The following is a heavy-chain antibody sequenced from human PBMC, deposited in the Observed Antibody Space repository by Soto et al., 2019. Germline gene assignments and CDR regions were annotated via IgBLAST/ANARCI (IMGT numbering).Heavy chain of an antibody. D-gene: IGHD2-21*02. CDR1: GFTFSSDG. J-gene: IGHJ4*02. Sequence: GGSLRLSCAASGFTFSSDGMHWVRQAPGKGLECVAGMSDGGSKKYYADAVNGRFTISRDNSKNTLYLQRNSLRAEDTAVYYCAKDERNDCGGDCYSIVNDYWGQGTLATVSS. CDR2: MSDGGSKK. CDR3: AKDERNDCGGDCYSIVNDY. V-gene: IGHV3-30*18.